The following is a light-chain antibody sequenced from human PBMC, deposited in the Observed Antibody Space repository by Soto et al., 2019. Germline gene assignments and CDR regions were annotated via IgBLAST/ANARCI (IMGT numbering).Light chain of an antibody. CDR2: NNN. CDR1: SSNIGSNT. Sequence: QSVLTQPPSASGTPGQWVTISCSGSSSNIGSNTVHWYQQLPGTAPGLLIYNNNQRPSGVPDRLSASKSGTSASLALTEVQSEDEADYYCASWDDSLNAWVFGGGTKLTVL. J-gene: IGLJ3*02. V-gene: IGLV1-44*01. CDR3: ASWDDSLNAWV.